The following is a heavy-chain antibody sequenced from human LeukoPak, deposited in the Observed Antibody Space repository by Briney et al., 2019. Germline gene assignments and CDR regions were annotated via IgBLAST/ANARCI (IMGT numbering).Heavy chain of an antibody. D-gene: IGHD6-13*01. Sequence: GGSLRLSCAASGFTFSSYGMHWVRQAPGKGLEWVAVISYDGSNKYYADSVKGRFTISRDNSKNTLYLQMNSLRAEDTAVYYCAKEEAAGTGYWGQGTLVTVSS. CDR2: ISYDGSNK. V-gene: IGHV3-30*18. J-gene: IGHJ4*02. CDR1: GFTFSSYG. CDR3: AKEEAAGTGY.